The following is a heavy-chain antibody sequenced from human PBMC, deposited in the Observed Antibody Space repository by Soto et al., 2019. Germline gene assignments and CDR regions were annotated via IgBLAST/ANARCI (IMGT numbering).Heavy chain of an antibody. CDR1: GLTFSNVW. CDR3: DTTAMINRDSYTSFDY. J-gene: IGHJ4*02. CDR2: IKSKSDGETA. D-gene: IGHD5-18*01. Sequence: GGSLRLSCAASGLTFSNVWMTRVRQAPGKGLEWVGRIKSKSDGETADVAAPVKARFTISRDDSKNTVFLEMNSLKSEDTALYYCDTTAMINRDSYTSFDYWGGGNPVTASS. V-gene: IGHV3-15*01.